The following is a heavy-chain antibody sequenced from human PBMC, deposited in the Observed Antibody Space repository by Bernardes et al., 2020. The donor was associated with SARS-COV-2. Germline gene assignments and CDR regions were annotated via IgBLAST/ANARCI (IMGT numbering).Heavy chain of an antibody. J-gene: IGHJ3*02. CDR1: GYTFTSYD. Sequence: ASVKVSCKASGYTFTSYDINWVRQATGQGLEWMGWMNPNSGNTGYAQKFQGRVTMTRNTSISTAYMELSSLRSEDTAVYYCARGSSRTGITMIVVVDIWGQGTMVTVSS. V-gene: IGHV1-8*01. D-gene: IGHD3-22*01. CDR3: ARGSSRTGITMIVVVDI. CDR2: MNPNSGNT.